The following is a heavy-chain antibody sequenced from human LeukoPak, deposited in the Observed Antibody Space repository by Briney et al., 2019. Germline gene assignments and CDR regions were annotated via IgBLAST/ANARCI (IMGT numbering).Heavy chain of an antibody. V-gene: IGHV3-30*18. J-gene: IGHJ6*02. CDR2: ISYDGSNK. CDR1: GFTFSSYG. D-gene: IGHD3-3*01. Sequence: GGSLRLSCAASGFTFSSYGMHWVRQAPGKGLEWVAAISYDGSNKYYADSVKGRFTISRDSAKNTLYLQMNSLRAEDTAVYCGAKDKDFWSGYYRGVPYDYGMDVWGRGTTVTVSS. CDR3: AKDKDFWSGYYRGVPYDYGMDV.